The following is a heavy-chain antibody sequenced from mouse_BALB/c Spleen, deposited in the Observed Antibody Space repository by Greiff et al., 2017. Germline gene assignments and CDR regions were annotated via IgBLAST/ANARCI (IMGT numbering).Heavy chain of an antibody. CDR2: IRLKSDNYAT. V-gene: IGHV6-6*02. CDR3: TVVASYYAMDY. J-gene: IGHJ4*01. Sequence: EVQGVESGGGLVQPGGSMKLSCVASGFTFSGYWMSWVRQSPEKGLEWVAEIRLKSDNYATHYAESVKGKFTISRDDSKSRLYLQMNSLRAEDTGIYYCTVVASYYAMDYWGQGTSVTVSS. CDR1: GFTFSGYW. D-gene: IGHD1-1*01.